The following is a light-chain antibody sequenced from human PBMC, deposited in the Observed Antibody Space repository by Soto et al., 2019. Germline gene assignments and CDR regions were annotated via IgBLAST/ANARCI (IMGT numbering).Light chain of an antibody. CDR1: NSDVGHYNY. CDR3: SSYAGSSNV. J-gene: IGLJ1*01. CDR2: DVD. V-gene: IGLV2-11*01. Sequence: QSALTQPRSVSGSPGQSVTISCTGTNSDVGHYNYVSWYQQHPGKAPKLIIFDVDKRPSGVPDRFSGSKSGNTASLTISGLQAEDEADYYCSSYAGSSNVFGTGTKLTVL.